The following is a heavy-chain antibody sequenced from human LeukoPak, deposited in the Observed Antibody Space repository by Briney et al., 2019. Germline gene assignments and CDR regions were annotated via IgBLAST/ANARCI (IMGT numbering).Heavy chain of an antibody. CDR3: ARDKNFRGYSYGRFDY. CDR2: ISAYNGNT. CDR1: GYTFTSYG. V-gene: IGHV1-18*01. Sequence: ASVKVSCKASGYTFTSYGISWVRQATGQGLEWMGWISAYNGNTNYAQKLQGRVTMTTDTSTSTAYMELRSLRSDDTAVYYCARDKNFRGYSYGRFDYWGQGTLVTVSS. J-gene: IGHJ4*02. D-gene: IGHD5-18*01.